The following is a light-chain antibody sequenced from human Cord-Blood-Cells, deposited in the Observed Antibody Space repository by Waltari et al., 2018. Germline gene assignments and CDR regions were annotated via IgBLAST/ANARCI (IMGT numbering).Light chain of an antibody. V-gene: IGKV3-11*01. Sequence: EIVLTQSPATLSLSPGERAILSCRASQSVSSYLAWYQQKPGQAPRLLIYDASNRATGIPAMFSGSGSGTDFTLTISSLEPEDFAVYYCQQRSNWPLTFGGGTKVEIK. CDR3: QQRSNWPLT. J-gene: IGKJ4*01. CDR1: QSVSSY. CDR2: DAS.